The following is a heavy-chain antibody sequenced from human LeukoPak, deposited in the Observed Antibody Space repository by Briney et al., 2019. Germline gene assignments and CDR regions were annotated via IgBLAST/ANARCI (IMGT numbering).Heavy chain of an antibody. CDR1: GYTFTSYY. J-gene: IGHJ4*02. Sequence: GASVKVSCKASGYTFTSYYMHWVRQAPGQGLEWMGIINPSGGSTSYAQKFQGRVTMTRDMSTSTVYMELSRLRSDDTAVYYCAREGAGSGQYDYWGQGTLVTVSS. CDR2: INPSGGST. D-gene: IGHD6-19*01. V-gene: IGHV1-46*01. CDR3: AREGAGSGQYDY.